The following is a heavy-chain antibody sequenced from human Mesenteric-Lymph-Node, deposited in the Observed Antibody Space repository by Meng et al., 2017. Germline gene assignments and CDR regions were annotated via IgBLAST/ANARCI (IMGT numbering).Heavy chain of an antibody. J-gene: IGHJ4*02. D-gene: IGHD5-24*01. CDR2: IYYSGST. CDR1: GYFISSSNW. Sequence: QVHLQQSAAGRVKPPDTLSLTCAVHGYFISSSNWWVWIRPPPGKGLEWIGYIYYSGSTDYNPSLKSRVTMSVDTSKNQFSLKLSSVTAVDTAVYYCARKRDGYNPFDDWGQGTLVTVSS. CDR3: ARKRDGYNPFDD. V-gene: IGHV4-28*01.